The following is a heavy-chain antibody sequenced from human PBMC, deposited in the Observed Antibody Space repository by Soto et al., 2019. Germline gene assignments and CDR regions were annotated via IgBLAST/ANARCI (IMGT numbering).Heavy chain of an antibody. CDR2: ISYDGSNK. CDR1: GFTFSSYA. J-gene: IGHJ4*02. D-gene: IGHD3-22*01. V-gene: IGHV3-30-3*01. Sequence: GGSLRLSCAASGFTFSSYAMHWVRQAPGKGLEWVAVISYDGSNKYYADSVKGRFTISRDNSKNTLYLQMNSLRAEDTAVYYCAREGYYDSSGYSNYFDYWGQGTLVTVS. CDR3: AREGYYDSSGYSNYFDY.